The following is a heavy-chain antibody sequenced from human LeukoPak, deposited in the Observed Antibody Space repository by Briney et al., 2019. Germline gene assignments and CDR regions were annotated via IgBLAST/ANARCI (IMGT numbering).Heavy chain of an antibody. D-gene: IGHD1-26*01. CDR3: ARNLVGQPPPSFGY. CDR2: IRSKANNYAT. J-gene: IGHJ4*02. V-gene: IGHV3-73*01. Sequence: GGSLRLSCVVSGFTFSGSAVHWVRQASGKGLEWVGRIRSKANNYATAYAASVKGRFTISRDDSKNTAYLQMNSLKTEDTAVYYCARNLVGQPPPSFGYWGQGTLVTVSS. CDR1: GFTFSGSA.